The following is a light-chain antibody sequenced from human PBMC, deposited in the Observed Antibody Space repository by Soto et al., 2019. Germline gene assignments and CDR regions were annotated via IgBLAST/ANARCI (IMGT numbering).Light chain of an antibody. CDR2: DAS. J-gene: IGKJ1*01. V-gene: IGKV1-5*01. Sequence: DIQMTQSPSTLSASVGDRVTITCRASQSISSQLAWYQQKPGKAPKLLIYDASSLESGVPSRFSGSGSGTEFTLTISSLQPDDFATYYCQQYNSYSVTFSQGTKVAIK. CDR1: QSISSQ. CDR3: QQYNSYSVT.